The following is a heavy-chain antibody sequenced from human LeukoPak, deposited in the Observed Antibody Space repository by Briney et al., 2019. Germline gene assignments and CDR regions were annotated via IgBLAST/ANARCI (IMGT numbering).Heavy chain of an antibody. D-gene: IGHD3-22*01. CDR3: ARDLYYYDSSGYYRQTYFDY. CDR1: GYTFTSYG. J-gene: IGHJ4*02. Sequence: ASVKVSCKASGYTFTSYGISWVRQAPGQGLEWMGWISAYNGNTNYAQKFQGRVTMTGDTSTSTFYMELSSLRSEDTAVYYCARDLYYYDSSGYYRQTYFDYWGQGTLVTVSS. V-gene: IGHV1-18*01. CDR2: ISAYNGNT.